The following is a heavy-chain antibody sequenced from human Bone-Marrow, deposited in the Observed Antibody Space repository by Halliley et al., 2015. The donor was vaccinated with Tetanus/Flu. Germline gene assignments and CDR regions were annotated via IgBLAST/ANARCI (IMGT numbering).Heavy chain of an antibody. CDR3: ARGLAMDV. Sequence: LRLSCAASGFTFTDYYMSWIRQPPGKGLEWIGSISDSGSTYYNPSLQSRLTISVDTSKNQFSLKLSSVTAADTAVYYCARGLAMDVWGQGP. V-gene: IGHV4-38-2*01. CDR1: GFTFTDYY. CDR2: ISDSGST. J-gene: IGHJ6*02.